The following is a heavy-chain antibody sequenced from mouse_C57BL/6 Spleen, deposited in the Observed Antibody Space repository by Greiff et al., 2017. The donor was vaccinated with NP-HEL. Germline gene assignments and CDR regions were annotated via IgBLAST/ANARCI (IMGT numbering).Heavy chain of an antibody. CDR1: GYTFTDYY. CDR2: INPNNGGT. D-gene: IGHD2-14*01. V-gene: IGHV1-26*01. CDR3: ARSRSKAWFAY. J-gene: IGHJ3*01. Sequence: EVQLQQSGPELVKPGASVKISCKASGYTFTDYYMNWVKQSHGKSLEWIGDINPNNGGTSYNQKFKGKATLTVDKSSSTAYMELRSLTSEDSAVYYCARSRSKAWFAYWGQGTLVTVSA.